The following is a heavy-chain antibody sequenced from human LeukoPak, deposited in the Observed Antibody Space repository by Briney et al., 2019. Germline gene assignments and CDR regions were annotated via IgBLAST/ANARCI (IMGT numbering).Heavy chain of an antibody. V-gene: IGHV3-74*01. CDR1: GFSISTYW. D-gene: IGHD1-26*01. J-gene: IGHJ4*02. CDR3: ARGGATLEY. Sequence: GGSLRLSCAASGFSISTYWIHWVRQAPGKGLVWVSRINPDGSTTYYADSVKGRITISRDNAKNTLYLQMNSLRAEDTAVYYCARGGATLEYWGQGTLVTVSS. CDR2: INPDGSTT.